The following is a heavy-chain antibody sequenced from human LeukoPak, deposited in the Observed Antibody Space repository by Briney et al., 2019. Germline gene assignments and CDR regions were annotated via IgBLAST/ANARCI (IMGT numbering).Heavy chain of an antibody. V-gene: IGHV4-34*01. J-gene: IGHJ4*02. D-gene: IGHD6-13*01. CDR2: INHSGST. Sequence: SETLSLTCVVYGGSFSGYYWSWTRQPPGKGLEWIGEINHSGSTNYNPSLKSRVTISVDTSKNQFSLKLSSVTAADTAVYYCARRAAAQPRWGQGTLVTVSS. CDR1: GGSFSGYY. CDR3: ARRAAAQPR.